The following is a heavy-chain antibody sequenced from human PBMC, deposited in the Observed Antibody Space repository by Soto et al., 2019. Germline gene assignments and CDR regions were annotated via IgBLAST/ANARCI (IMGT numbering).Heavy chain of an antibody. V-gene: IGHV3-23*01. D-gene: IGHD1-1*01. J-gene: IGHJ3*02. Sequence: GGSLRLSCAASGFTFSSYAMSWVRPAPGKGLEWVSAISGSGGSTYYADSVKGRFTISRDNSKNTLYLQMNSLRAEDTAVYYCAKGLNWNVDASDIWGQGTMVTVSS. CDR1: GFTFSSYA. CDR3: AKGLNWNVDASDI. CDR2: ISGSGGST.